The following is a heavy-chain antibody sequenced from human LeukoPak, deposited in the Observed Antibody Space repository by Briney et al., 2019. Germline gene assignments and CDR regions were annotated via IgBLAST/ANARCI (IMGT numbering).Heavy chain of an antibody. V-gene: IGHV4/OR15-8*02. CDR2: ISLAGQT. D-gene: IGHD1-26*01. CDR3: SRESGPFCPFGY. J-gene: IGHJ4*02. Sequence: PSETLSLPCGVWGGSISGTNWWSWVRQPPGQGLEWIGEISLAGQTNYNPSLNGRVTMSLDKSSNQLSLHLTSVTAADTATYFCSRESGPFCPFGYWGQGTLVIVSS. CDR1: GGSISGTNW.